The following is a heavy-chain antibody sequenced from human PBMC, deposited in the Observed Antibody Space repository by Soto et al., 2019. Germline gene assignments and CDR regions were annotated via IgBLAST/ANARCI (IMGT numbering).Heavy chain of an antibody. CDR1: GFTFSSYS. V-gene: IGHV3-21*01. D-gene: IGHD6-13*01. J-gene: IGHJ6*02. CDR3: ARNIAAADHYYYYYGMDV. Sequence: PGGSLRLSCAASGFTFSSYSMNWVRQAPGKGLEWVSSISSSSSYIYYADSVKGRFTISRDNAKNSLYLQMNSLRAEDTAVYYCARNIAAADHYYYYYGMDVGGQGTTVTVS. CDR2: ISSSSSYI.